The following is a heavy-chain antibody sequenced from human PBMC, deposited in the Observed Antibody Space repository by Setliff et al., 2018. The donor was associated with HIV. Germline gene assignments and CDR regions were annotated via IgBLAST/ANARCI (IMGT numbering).Heavy chain of an antibody. Sequence: PSETLSLTCTVSGGSVRRSTSYWGWIRQPPEKGLEWIGSIYYSGTTYSNPSPKSRVTISVDTSKNQFSLRLTSVTAADTAVYYCARRQMVVAAVDAFDNWGQGTMVTVSS. CDR2: IYYSGTT. CDR1: GGSVRRSTSY. CDR3: ARRQMVVAAVDAFDN. J-gene: IGHJ3*02. V-gene: IGHV4-39*01. D-gene: IGHD2-15*01.